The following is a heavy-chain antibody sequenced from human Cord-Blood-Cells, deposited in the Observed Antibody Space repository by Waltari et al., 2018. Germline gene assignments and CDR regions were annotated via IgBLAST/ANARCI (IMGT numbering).Heavy chain of an antibody. CDR2: TYYRSKWYN. CDR1: GDSVSSNSAA. V-gene: IGHV6-1*01. J-gene: IGHJ4*02. D-gene: IGHD6-19*01. Sequence: QVQLQQSGPGLVKHSQTLSLTCAISGDSVSSNSAAWNWIRQSPSRGLEWLGRTYYRSKWYNDYAVSVKSRITINPDTSKNQFSLQLNSVTPEDTAVYYCARVAGYSSGWYRGYFDYWGQGTLVTVSS. CDR3: ARVAGYSSGWYRGYFDY.